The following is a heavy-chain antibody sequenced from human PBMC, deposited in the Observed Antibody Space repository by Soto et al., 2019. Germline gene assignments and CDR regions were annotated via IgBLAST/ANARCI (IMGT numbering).Heavy chain of an antibody. CDR2: IYPGDSDT. D-gene: IGHD6-13*01. CDR1: GYSFTSYW. Sequence: GESLKISCKGSGYSFTSYWIGWVRQMPGKGLEWMGIIYPGDSDTRYSPSFQGQVTISADKSISTAYLQWSSLKASDTAMYYCATHSSSWYYYYYYMDVWGKGTTVTVSS. CDR3: ATHSSSWYYYYYYMDV. J-gene: IGHJ6*03. V-gene: IGHV5-51*01.